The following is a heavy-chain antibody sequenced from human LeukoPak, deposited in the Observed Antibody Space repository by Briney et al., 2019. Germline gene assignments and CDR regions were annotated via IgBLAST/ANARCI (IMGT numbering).Heavy chain of an antibody. D-gene: IGHD1-26*01. CDR3: ARAKWELLGDLDY. CDR1: GYTFTSYY. Sequence: ASVKVSCKASGYTFTSYYMHWVRQAPGQGLEWMGWINPNSGGTNYAQKFQGWVTMTRDTSISTAYMELSRLRSDDTAVYYCARAKWELLGDLDYWGQGTLVTVSS. J-gene: IGHJ4*02. CDR2: INPNSGGT. V-gene: IGHV1-2*04.